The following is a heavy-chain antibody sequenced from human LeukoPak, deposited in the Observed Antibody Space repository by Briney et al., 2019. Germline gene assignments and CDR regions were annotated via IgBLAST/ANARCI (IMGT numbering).Heavy chain of an antibody. J-gene: IGHJ4*02. CDR2: IYTSGST. Sequence: SQTLSLTCTVSGGSISSYYWSWIRQPAGKGLEWIGRIYTSGSTNYNPSLKSRVTMSVDTSKNQFSLKLSSVTAADTAVYYCARVGAGCSGGSCRDFDYWGQGTLVTVSS. CDR1: GGSISSYY. D-gene: IGHD2-15*01. V-gene: IGHV4-4*07. CDR3: ARVGAGCSGGSCRDFDY.